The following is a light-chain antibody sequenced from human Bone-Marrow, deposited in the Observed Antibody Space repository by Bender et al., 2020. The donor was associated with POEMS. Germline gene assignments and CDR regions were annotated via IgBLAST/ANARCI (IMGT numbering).Light chain of an antibody. CDR3: QAWDTYSVI. V-gene: IGLV3-1*01. CDR2: QDT. J-gene: IGLJ2*01. Sequence: SYEVTQPPSVSVSPGQTASITCSGDDLGDKYVAWYQQKPGQSPVFVIYQDTKRPSGIPERFSGSNSGNTATLTISGTQAMDEADYYCQAWDTYSVIFGGGTQLTLL. CDR1: DLGDKY.